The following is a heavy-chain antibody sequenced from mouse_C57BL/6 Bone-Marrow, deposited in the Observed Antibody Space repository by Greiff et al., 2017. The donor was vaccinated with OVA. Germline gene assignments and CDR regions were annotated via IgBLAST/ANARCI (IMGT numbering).Heavy chain of an antibody. CDR1: GYTFTSYG. CDR3: ARETYDGY. V-gene: IGHV1-81*01. J-gene: IGHJ3*02. Sequence: QVHVKQSGAELARPGASVKLSCKASGYTFTSYGISWVKQRTGQGLEWIGEIYPRSGNTYYNEKFKGKATLTADKSSSTAYMELRSLTSEDSAVYFCARETYDGYRGQGTLVTVSA. D-gene: IGHD2-3*01. CDR2: IYPRSGNT.